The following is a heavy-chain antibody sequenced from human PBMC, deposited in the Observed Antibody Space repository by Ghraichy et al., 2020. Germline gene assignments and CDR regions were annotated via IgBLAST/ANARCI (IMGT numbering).Heavy chain of an antibody. J-gene: IGHJ4*02. CDR2: IYYSGST. V-gene: IGHV4-59*01. CDR3: ARGSPGTPSH. CDR1: GGSISSYY. Sequence: SETLSLTCTVSGGSISSYYWSWIRQPPGKGLEWIGYIYYSGSTNYNPSLKSRVTISVDTSKNQFSLKLSSVTAADTAVYYCARGSPGTPSHWGQGTLVTVSS. D-gene: IGHD2-15*01.